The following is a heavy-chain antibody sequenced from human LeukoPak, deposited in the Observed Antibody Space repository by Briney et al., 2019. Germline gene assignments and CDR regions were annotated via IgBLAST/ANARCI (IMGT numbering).Heavy chain of an antibody. V-gene: IGHV3-48*04. CDR3: ARDFSMGLDY. D-gene: IGHD3-10*01. J-gene: IGHJ4*02. CDR1: GFTFQNYQ. Sequence: GGSLRLACVGSGFTFQNYQMNWVRQAPGKGLEWISYIHSTGSSTYYADSVKGRFTVSRDNAKNSLYLDMNSLRAEDTAVYYCARDFSMGLDYWGQGTLVTVSS. CDR2: IHSTGSST.